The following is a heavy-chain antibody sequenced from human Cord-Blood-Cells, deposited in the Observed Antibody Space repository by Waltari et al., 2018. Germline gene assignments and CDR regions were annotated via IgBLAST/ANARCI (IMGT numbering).Heavy chain of an antibody. V-gene: IGHV3-30-3*01. CDR1: GFTFSSYA. CDR2: ISDDGSNK. J-gene: IGHJ4*02. Sequence: QVQLVESGGGVVQPGRSLRRSCADSGFTFSSYAMHWVRQAPGKGLEWVAVISDDGSNKYYADSVKGRFTISRDNSKNTLYLQMNSLRAEDTAVYYCARGGGAGRFDYWGQGTLVTVSS. CDR3: ARGGGAGRFDY. D-gene: IGHD6-19*01.